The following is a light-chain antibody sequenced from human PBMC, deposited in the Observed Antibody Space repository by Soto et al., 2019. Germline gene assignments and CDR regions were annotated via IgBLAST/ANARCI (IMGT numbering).Light chain of an antibody. J-gene: IGLJ2*01. V-gene: IGLV2-23*02. CDR3: CSYAGTTTWV. Sequence: QSVLTQPASVSGSPGQSITISCTGTSSDVGGYNFVSWFQQHPDKAPKVMIYEVTKRPSGVSSRFSASKSGNTASLTISGVQAEDEADYYCCSYAGTTTWVFGGGTKLTVL. CDR2: EVT. CDR1: SSDVGGYNF.